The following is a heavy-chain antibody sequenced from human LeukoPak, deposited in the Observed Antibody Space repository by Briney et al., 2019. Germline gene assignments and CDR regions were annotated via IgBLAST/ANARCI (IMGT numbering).Heavy chain of an antibody. CDR2: IKQDGSEK. Sequence: PGGSLRLSCAASGFSFSSYWMSWVRQAPGKGLERVANIKQDGSEKYYVDSVKGRFTISRDNAKNSLYLQMNSLRAEDTAVYYCARDPFMITFGGVISNRRGGQGTLVTVSS. V-gene: IGHV3-7*01. D-gene: IGHD3-16*02. CDR1: GFSFSSYW. CDR3: ARDPFMITFGGVISNRR. J-gene: IGHJ4*02.